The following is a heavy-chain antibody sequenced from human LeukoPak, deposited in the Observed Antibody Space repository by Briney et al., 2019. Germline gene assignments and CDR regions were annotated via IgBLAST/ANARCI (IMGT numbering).Heavy chain of an antibody. Sequence: GGSLRLSCAASGFTFSSSGMHWVRQAPGKGLEWVTFIRYDGSNKYYADSVKGRFTISRDNSKNTLYLQMNSLRAEDTAVYYCARVMGRYCSSTSCYVDYWGQGTLVTVSS. V-gene: IGHV3-30*02. D-gene: IGHD2-2*01. J-gene: IGHJ4*02. CDR2: IRYDGSNK. CDR1: GFTFSSSG. CDR3: ARVMGRYCSSTSCYVDY.